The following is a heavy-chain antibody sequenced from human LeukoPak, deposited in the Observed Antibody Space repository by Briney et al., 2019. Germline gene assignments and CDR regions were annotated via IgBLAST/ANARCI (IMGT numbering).Heavy chain of an antibody. J-gene: IGHJ3*02. CDR2: IRSKAYGGTT. CDR3: TREDVEVGAFDI. Sequence: GGSLRLSCTASGFTFGDYAMSWVRQAPGKGLEGVGFIRSKAYGGTTEYAASVKGRFTISRHESKSIAYLQMNSLKTEDTAVYYCTREDVEVGAFDIGSQGTMVTVSS. CDR1: GFTFGDYA. V-gene: IGHV3-49*04. D-gene: IGHD1-1*01.